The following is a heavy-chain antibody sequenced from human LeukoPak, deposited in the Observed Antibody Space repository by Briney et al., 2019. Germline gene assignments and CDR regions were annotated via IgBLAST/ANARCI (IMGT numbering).Heavy chain of an antibody. D-gene: IGHD2-2*01. J-gene: IGHJ6*02. CDR1: GFTFTNYA. Sequence: GGSLRLSCAASGFTFTNYAMSWVRQAPGKGLDFVSSISNSGETTNYADSVKGRFTISRDNSKNTLYLQMNSLRAEDTAVYYCAKKESRYCSSTSCLIGMDVWGQGTTVTVSS. V-gene: IGHV3-23*01. CDR2: ISNSGETT. CDR3: AKKESRYCSSTSCLIGMDV.